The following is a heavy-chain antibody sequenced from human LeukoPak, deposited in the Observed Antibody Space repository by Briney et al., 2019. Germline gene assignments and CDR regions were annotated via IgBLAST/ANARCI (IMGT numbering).Heavy chain of an antibody. J-gene: IGHJ4*02. V-gene: IGHV4-34*01. D-gene: IGHD6-19*01. CDR1: GGSFSGYY. CDR2: INHSGST. CDR3: ARGTGPGGEYGSGWSNFDY. Sequence: SETLSLTCAVYGGSFSGYYWSWIRQPPGKGLEWIGEINHSGSTNYNPSLKSRVTISVDTSKNQFSLKLSSVTAADTAVYYCARGTGPGGEYGSGWSNFDYWGQGTLVTVSS.